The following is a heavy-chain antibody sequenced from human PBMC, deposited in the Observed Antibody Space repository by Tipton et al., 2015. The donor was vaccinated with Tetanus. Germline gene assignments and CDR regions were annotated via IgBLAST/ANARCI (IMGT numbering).Heavy chain of an antibody. CDR1: GGSINNYY. V-gene: IGHV4-59*12. CDR2: VYYSGST. D-gene: IGHD6-13*01. J-gene: IGHJ4*02. Sequence: GLVKPSETLSLTCTVSGGSINNYYWSWIRQPPGKGLEWIGYVYYSGSTNYNPSLKSRVTISVDTSKNQFSLKLNSVTAADTAVYYCARGWGSSWYYFDYWGQGILVTVSS. CDR3: ARGWGSSWYYFDY.